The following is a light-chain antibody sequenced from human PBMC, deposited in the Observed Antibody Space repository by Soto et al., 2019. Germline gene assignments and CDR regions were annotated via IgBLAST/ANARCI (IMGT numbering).Light chain of an antibody. CDR1: QGISTL. V-gene: IGKV1-13*02. J-gene: IGKJ5*01. CDR2: ESS. CDR3: QHFKSFPIT. Sequence: AIHFTHSPSSLSSSIVERVTITCRASQGISTLLAWYQQKPGKAPKVLIYESSLLQSGVPSRFSGSGSGTDFTLTISSLQPEDFATYYCQHFKSFPITFGQGTRLEIK.